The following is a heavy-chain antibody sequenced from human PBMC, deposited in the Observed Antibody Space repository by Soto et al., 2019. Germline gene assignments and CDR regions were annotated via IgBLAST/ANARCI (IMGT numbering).Heavy chain of an antibody. D-gene: IGHD3-9*01. CDR3: AKAFYDILTGYRY. CDR1: GFTFSSYA. J-gene: IGHJ4*02. Sequence: SLGLSCAASGFTFSSYAMSWVRQAPGKGLEWVSAISGSGGSTYYVDSVKGRFTISRDNSKNTLYLQMNSLRAEDTAVYYCAKAFYDILTGYRYWGQGTLVTVSS. CDR2: ISGSGGST. V-gene: IGHV3-23*01.